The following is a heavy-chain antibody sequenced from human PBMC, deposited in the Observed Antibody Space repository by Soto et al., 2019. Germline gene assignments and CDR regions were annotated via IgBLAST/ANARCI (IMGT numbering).Heavy chain of an antibody. Sequence: PGGSLRLSCTASGFTFFNYAMSWVRQAPGMGLEWVAVISDTGGTTFYAPSVNGRFTVSRDDSKNTLYLQMNSLRAEDTAVYYCAKDPGVYDYVWGSYLDYWGQGTLVTVSS. J-gene: IGHJ4*02. CDR2: ISDTGGTT. CDR3: AKDPGVYDYVWGSYLDY. D-gene: IGHD3-16*02. CDR1: GFTFFNYA. V-gene: IGHV3-23*01.